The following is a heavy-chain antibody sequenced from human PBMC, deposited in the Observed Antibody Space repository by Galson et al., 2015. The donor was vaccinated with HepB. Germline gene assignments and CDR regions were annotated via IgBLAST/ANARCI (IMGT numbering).Heavy chain of an antibody. D-gene: IGHD4-17*01. CDR2: ISAYNGNT. CDR3: ARDHPDDYGDYHRRTGEIVDY. CDR1: GYTFASYG. J-gene: IGHJ4*02. V-gene: IGHV1-18*01. Sequence: SVKVSCKASGYTFASYGISWVRQAPGQGLEWMGWISAYNGNTNYAQKLQGRVTMTTDTSTSTAYMELRSLRSDDTAVYYCARDHPDDYGDYHRRTGEIVDYWGQGTLVTVSS.